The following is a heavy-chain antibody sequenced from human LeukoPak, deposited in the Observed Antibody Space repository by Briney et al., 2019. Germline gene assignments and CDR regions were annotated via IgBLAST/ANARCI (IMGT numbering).Heavy chain of an antibody. CDR1: GFTFSSYA. Sequence: GSLRLSCAASGFTFSSYAMSWVRQAPGKGLEWVSNISGSGGSTYYADSVKGRFTISRDNSKNTLYLQMNSLRAEGTAIYYCAKVHRAYDYDSGSYYDSGFDYWGQGTLVTVSS. V-gene: IGHV3-23*01. CDR2: ISGSGGST. D-gene: IGHD3-10*01. J-gene: IGHJ4*02. CDR3: AKVHRAYDYDSGSYYDSGFDY.